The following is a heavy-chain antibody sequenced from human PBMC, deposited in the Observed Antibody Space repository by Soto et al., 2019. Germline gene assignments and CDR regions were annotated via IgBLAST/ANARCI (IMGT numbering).Heavy chain of an antibody. CDR1: GYSISSGYY. D-gene: IGHD3-22*01. Sequence: SETLSLTCTVSGYSISSGYYWGWIRQPPGKGLEWIGSMYHSGSTYYNPSLKSRVTISVDTSKNQFSLKLNSVTAADTAVYYCARVTESSGYLLWFDPWGQGTLVTVSS. V-gene: IGHV4-38-2*02. CDR2: MYHSGST. J-gene: IGHJ5*02. CDR3: ARVTESSGYLLWFDP.